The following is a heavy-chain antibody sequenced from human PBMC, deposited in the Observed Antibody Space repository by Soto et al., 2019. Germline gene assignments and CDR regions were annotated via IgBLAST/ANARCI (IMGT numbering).Heavy chain of an antibody. CDR3: ARDRSFGTSGYYSWDL. CDR1: GFIFTNYA. CDR2: ISSNGGNA. D-gene: IGHD3-22*01. Sequence: GSLRLSCAASGFIFTNYAMHWVRQAPGRGLEWVAVISSNGGNADSADSVKGRFTISKDNSKNTVFLRMDSLRPEDSAIYYCARDRSFGTSGYYSWDLWGQGTLVTVSS. J-gene: IGHJ5*02. V-gene: IGHV3-30-3*01.